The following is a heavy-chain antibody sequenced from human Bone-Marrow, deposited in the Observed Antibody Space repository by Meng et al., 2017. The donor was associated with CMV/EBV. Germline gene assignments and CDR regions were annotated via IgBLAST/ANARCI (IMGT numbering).Heavy chain of an antibody. J-gene: IGHJ4*02. D-gene: IGHD3-10*01. CDR2: VGTEDDA. Sequence: GGSLRSSRAASGFTFSSYDMHCVRQVTGKGLEWVSGVGTEDDAYYRDSVKGRFTISRENGMNSMYLQMDSLTVGDTAIYYCARGSGVNMFRGAIGSFDSWGLGTLVTVSS. CDR3: ARGSGVNMFRGAIGSFDS. CDR1: GFTFSSYD. V-gene: IGHV3-13*01.